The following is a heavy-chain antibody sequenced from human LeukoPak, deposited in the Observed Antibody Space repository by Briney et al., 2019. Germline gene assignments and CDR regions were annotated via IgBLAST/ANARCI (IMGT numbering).Heavy chain of an antibody. D-gene: IGHD2-8*02. CDR2: IGTSGIIT. CDR1: GSTFSTYA. Sequence: PGGSLRLSCSASGSTFSTYAIHWVRQAPGKGLQYVSSIGTSGIITYYADSVTGRFTISRDNSKNSLYLQMGKRRPEDTAVYYCVRGQEVVYTPTFDYWGQGVLVTVSS. V-gene: IGHV3-64D*09. CDR3: VRGQEVVYTPTFDY. J-gene: IGHJ4*02.